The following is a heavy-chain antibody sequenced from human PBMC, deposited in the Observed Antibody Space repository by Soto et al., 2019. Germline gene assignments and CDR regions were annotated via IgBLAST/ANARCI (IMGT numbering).Heavy chain of an antibody. J-gene: IGHJ6*02. CDR1: GGSISSYY. V-gene: IGHV4-59*01. CDR3: ARDGVRYYAMDV. Sequence: SETLSLTCTVSGGSISSYYWSWIRQPPGKGLEWIGYIYYSGSTNYNPSLKSRVTISVDTSKNQFSLKLTSGTAADTAVYYCARDGVRYYAMDVWGQGTTVTVSS. D-gene: IGHD3-3*01. CDR2: IYYSGST.